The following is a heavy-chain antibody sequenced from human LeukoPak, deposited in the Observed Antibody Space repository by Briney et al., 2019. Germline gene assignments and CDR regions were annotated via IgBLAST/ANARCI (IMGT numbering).Heavy chain of an antibody. D-gene: IGHD6-19*01. CDR2: IYRGGST. J-gene: IGHJ4*02. CDR1: GFTVSSNY. CDR3: ARDSSGWYGNFDH. Sequence: GGSLRLSCAASGFTVSSNYMSWVRQAPGKGLEWASVIYRGGSTDHADSVKGRFTISRDNSKSTLYLQMNNLRAEDTAMYYCARDSSGWYGNFDHWGQGTLVTVSS. V-gene: IGHV3-66*01.